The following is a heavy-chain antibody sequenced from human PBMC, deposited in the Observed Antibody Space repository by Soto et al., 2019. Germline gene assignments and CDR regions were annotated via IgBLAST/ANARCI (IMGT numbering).Heavy chain of an antibody. CDR2: INPSGGST. Sequence: QVQLVQSGAEVKKPGASVKVSCKASGYTFTSYYMHWLRQAPGQGLEWMGIINPSGGSTSYAQKFPGGVTMTRDTSTRTVYMELSSLRSEDTAVYYCAREGGAYGGGPDLGAFDIWGQGTMVTVSS. V-gene: IGHV1-46*01. D-gene: IGHD1-26*01. CDR1: GYTFTSYY. CDR3: AREGGAYGGGPDLGAFDI. J-gene: IGHJ3*02.